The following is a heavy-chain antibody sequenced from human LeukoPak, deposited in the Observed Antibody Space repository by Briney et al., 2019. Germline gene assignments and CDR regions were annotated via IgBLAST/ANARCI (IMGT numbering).Heavy chain of an antibody. J-gene: IGHJ4*02. CDR1: GFTFSSYS. CDR2: ISSSSSYI. V-gene: IGHV3-21*01. D-gene: IGHD5-18*01. Sequence: KTGGSLRLSCAASGFTFSSYSVNWVRQAPGKGLEWVSSISSSSSYIYYADSVKGRFTISRDNAKNSLYLQMNSLRAEDTAVYYCARDRGAMVSRWGQGTLVTVSS. CDR3: ARDRGAMVSR.